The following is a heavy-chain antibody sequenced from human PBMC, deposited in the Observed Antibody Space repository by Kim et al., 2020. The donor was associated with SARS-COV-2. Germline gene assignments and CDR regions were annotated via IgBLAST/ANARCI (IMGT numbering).Heavy chain of an antibody. Sequence: SVKGRLPISRDDSERTAYLQMNSLKTEDTAVYYCTRMPGTTLAFWDAFDLWGQGTMVTVSS. J-gene: IGHJ3*01. V-gene: IGHV3-73*01. CDR3: TRMPGTTLAFWDAFDL. D-gene: IGHD1-1*01.